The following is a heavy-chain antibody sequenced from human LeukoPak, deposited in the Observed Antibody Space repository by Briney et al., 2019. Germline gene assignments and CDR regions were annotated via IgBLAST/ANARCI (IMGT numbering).Heavy chain of an antibody. CDR1: GGSFSGYY. Sequence: SETLSLTCAVYGGSFSGYYWSWIRQPPGKGLEWIGEINHSGSTNYNPSLKSRVTISVDTSKNQFSLKLSSVTAADTAVYYCARAERWLQSWLDYWGQGTLVTVSS. D-gene: IGHD5-24*01. V-gene: IGHV4-34*01. CDR3: ARAERWLQSWLDY. CDR2: INHSGST. J-gene: IGHJ4*02.